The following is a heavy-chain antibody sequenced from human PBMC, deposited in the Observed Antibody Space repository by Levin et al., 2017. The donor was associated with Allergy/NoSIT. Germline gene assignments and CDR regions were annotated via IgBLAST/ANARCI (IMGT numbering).Heavy chain of an antibody. CDR2: IYPGDSDT. D-gene: IGHD3-9*01. CDR3: ARPYDILTGYYTLDY. J-gene: IGHJ4*02. V-gene: IGHV5-51*01. CDR1: GYSFTSYW. Sequence: GGSLRLSCKGSGYSFTSYWISWVRQMPGKGLEWMGIIYPGDSDTRYSPSFQGQVTISADKSISTAYLQWSSLKASDTAMYYCARPYDILTGYYTLDYWGQGTLVTVSS.